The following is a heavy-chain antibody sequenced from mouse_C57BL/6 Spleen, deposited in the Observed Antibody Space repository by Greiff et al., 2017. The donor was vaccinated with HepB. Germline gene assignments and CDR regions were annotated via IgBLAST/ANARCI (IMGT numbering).Heavy chain of an antibody. CDR1: GYTFTSYW. D-gene: IGHD1-1*01. Sequence: VQLQQSGAELVMPGASVKLSCKASGYTFTSYWMHWVKQRPGQGLEWIGEIDPSDSYTNYNQKFKGKSTLTVDKSSSTAYMQLSSLTSEDSAVYYCARSSYYGSSPWYFDVWGTGTTVTVSS. CDR2: IDPSDSYT. CDR3: ARSSYYGSSPWYFDV. J-gene: IGHJ1*03. V-gene: IGHV1-69*01.